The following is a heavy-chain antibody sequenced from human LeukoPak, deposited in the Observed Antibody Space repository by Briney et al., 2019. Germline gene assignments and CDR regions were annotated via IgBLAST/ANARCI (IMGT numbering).Heavy chain of an antibody. CDR3: ARLGYYYYGMDV. CDR1: GASIRSGDYY. V-gene: IGHV4-30-4*01. Sequence: PSQTLSLTCTVSGASIRSGDYYWSWIRQPPGKGLEWIGYIYYSGSTNYNPSLKSRVTISVDTSKNQFSLKLSSVTAADTAVYYCARLGYYYYGMDVWGQGTTVTVSS. CDR2: IYYSGST. J-gene: IGHJ6*02.